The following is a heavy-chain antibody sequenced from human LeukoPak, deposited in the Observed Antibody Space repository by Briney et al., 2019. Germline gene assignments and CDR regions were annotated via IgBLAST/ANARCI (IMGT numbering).Heavy chain of an antibody. V-gene: IGHV3-15*01. CDR2: IKSKTDGGTT. CDR3: TTGVMITFGGVIVFDY. J-gene: IGHJ4*02. CDR1: GFTFSNAW. Sequence: PGGSLRLSCAASGFTFSNAWMSWVRQAPGKGLEWVGRIKSKTDGGTTDYAAPVKGRFTTSRDDSKNTLYLQMNSLKTEDTAVYYCTTGVMITFGGVIVFDYWGQGTLVTVPS. D-gene: IGHD3-16*02.